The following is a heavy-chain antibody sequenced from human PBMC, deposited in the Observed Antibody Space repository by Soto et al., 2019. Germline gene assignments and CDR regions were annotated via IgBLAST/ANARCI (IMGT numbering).Heavy chain of an antibody. CDR1: GYTFTGYG. CDR3: GRDGSGGIIDS. D-gene: IGHD2-15*01. CDR2: ISVFNGNT. J-gene: IGHJ3*01. Sequence: QVQLMQSGAEVKKPGASVKVSCKTSGYTFTGYGINWVRQAPGHGLEWMGWISVFNGNTKYGQNIQDRVIMTTDTSTSTAYMERRSLRSDDTAVYFCGRDGSGGIIDSWGQGTMLIVSS. V-gene: IGHV1-18*01.